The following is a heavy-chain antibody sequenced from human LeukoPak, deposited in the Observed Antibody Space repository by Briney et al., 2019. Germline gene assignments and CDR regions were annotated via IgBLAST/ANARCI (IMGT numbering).Heavy chain of an antibody. V-gene: IGHV1-46*03. D-gene: IGHD3-16*01. CDR3: ASTHRGLYYFDY. J-gene: IGHJ4*02. Sequence: ASVKVSCKASGYTFTSYYMHWVRQAPGQGLEWMGIINPSGGSTSYAQKFQGRVTMTRDTSTSTVYMELSSLRSEDTAVYYCASTHRGLYYFDYWGEGTLVTDSS. CDR2: INPSGGST. CDR1: GYTFTSYY.